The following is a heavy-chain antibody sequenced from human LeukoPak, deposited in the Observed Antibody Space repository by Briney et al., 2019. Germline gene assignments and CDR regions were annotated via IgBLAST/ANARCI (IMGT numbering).Heavy chain of an antibody. CDR1: GFAFSGYA. V-gene: IGHV3-23*01. D-gene: IGHD3-22*01. J-gene: IGHJ3*02. CDR3: AKGTGMGYYDSSGYAFDI. Sequence: GGSLRLSCNASGFAFSGYAMSWVRQAPGKGLEWVSSIISSSLDIDYADSVKGRFTISRDNSKNTLYLQMNSLRAEDTAVYYCAKGTGMGYYDSSGYAFDIWGQGTMVTVSS. CDR2: IISSSLDI.